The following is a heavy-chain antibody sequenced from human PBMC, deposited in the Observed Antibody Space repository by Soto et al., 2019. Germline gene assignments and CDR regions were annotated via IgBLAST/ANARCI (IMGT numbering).Heavy chain of an antibody. Sequence: GASVKVSCKASGYTFTSYAMHWVRQAPGQRLEWMGWINAGNGNTKYSQKFQGRVTITRDTSASTAYMELSSLRSEDTAVYYCARDYRGIAAAGTRYWGQGTLVTVSS. CDR1: GYTFTSYA. CDR2: INAGNGNT. J-gene: IGHJ4*02. D-gene: IGHD6-13*01. CDR3: ARDYRGIAAAGTRY. V-gene: IGHV1-3*01.